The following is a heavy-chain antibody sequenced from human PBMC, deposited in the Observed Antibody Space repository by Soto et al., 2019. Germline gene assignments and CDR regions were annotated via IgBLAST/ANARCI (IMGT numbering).Heavy chain of an antibody. CDR2: IIPIFGTA. V-gene: IGHV1-69*01. D-gene: IGHD2-15*01. J-gene: IGHJ4*02. CDR3: AKACRTAATFY. Sequence: APAQGLEWMGGIIPIFGTATYAQEFQGRVTSNADESPSTAYMELSSLRSADTAVYYSAKACRTAATFYGGQGTLVSVSA.